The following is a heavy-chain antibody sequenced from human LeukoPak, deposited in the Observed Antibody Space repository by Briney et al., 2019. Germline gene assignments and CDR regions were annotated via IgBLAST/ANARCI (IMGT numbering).Heavy chain of an antibody. D-gene: IGHD4-11*01. J-gene: IGHJ4*02. CDR3: ARHPRYSNLDY. CDR2: IYYSGST. CDR1: GGSISSSSYY. V-gene: IGHV4-39*01. Sequence: PSETLSLTCTVSGGSISSSSYYWGWIRQPPGKGLEWIGSIYYSGSTYYNPSLKSRVTISVDTSKNRFSLKLSSVTAADTAVYYCARHPRYSNLDYWGQGTLVTISS.